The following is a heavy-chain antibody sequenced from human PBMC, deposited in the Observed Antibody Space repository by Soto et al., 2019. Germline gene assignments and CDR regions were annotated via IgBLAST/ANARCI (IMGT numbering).Heavy chain of an antibody. CDR3: ARERSRVGYCSSTSCYTLWFDP. D-gene: IGHD2-2*02. J-gene: IGHJ5*02. V-gene: IGHV1-69*06. Sequence: VKVSCKASGGTFSSYAISWVRQAPGQGLEWMGGIIPIFGTANYAQKFQGRVTITADKSTSTAYMELSSLRSEDTAVYYCARERSRVGYCSSTSCYTLWFDPWGQGTLVTVSS. CDR2: IIPIFGTA. CDR1: GGTFSSYA.